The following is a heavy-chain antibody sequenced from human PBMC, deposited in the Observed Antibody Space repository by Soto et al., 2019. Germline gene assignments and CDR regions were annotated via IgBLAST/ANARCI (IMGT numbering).Heavy chain of an antibody. J-gene: IGHJ6*04. V-gene: IGHV3-66*01. Sequence: EVQLVESGGGLVQPGGSLRLSCAASGFTVSSNYMSWVRQARGKGLEWVSFIYSGGSTYYADSVKGRFTIYREKSKNTPYLQMNSLRADDTAVYYCARGALGSKAHFYGMDVWGEGPTPTASS. CDR3: ARGALGSKAHFYGMDV. D-gene: IGHD1-26*01. CDR2: IYSGGST. CDR1: GFTVSSNY.